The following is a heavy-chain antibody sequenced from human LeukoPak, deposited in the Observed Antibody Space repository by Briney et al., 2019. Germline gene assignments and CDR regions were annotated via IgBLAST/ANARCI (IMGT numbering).Heavy chain of an antibody. D-gene: IGHD2-2*02. CDR3: ARDGVCSSTSCYRIPLGWFDP. J-gene: IGHJ5*02. V-gene: IGHV4-4*07. CDR2: IYTSGST. CDR1: GGSFSSYY. Sequence: PSETLSLTCTVSGGSFSSYYWSWIRQPAGKGLEWIGRIYTSGSTNYNPSLKSRVTMSVDTSKNQFSLKLSSVTAADTAVYYCARDGVCSSTSCYRIPLGWFDPWGQGTLVTVSS.